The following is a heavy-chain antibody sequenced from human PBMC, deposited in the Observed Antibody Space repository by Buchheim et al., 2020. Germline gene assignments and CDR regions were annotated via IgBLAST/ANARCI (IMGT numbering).Heavy chain of an antibody. D-gene: IGHD2-2*02. CDR2: IYYGGST. V-gene: IGHV4-59*01. CDR1: GGSISSY. CDR3: AKPFVVVPAAIEVGSNY. J-gene: IGHJ4*02. Sequence: QVQLQESGPGLVKPSETLSLTCTVSGGSISSYWSWIRQPPGKGLEWIGYIYYGGSTNYNPSLKSRVTISIDTSKKQFSLRLSSVTAADTAVYYCAKPFVVVPAAIEVGSNYWGQGTL.